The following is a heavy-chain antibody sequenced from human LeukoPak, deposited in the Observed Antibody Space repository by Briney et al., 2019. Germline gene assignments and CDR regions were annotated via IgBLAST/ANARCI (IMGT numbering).Heavy chain of an antibody. CDR3: TTSPGITVFGVVTDY. D-gene: IGHD3-3*01. CDR2: IESSTDGGTT. Sequence: GGSLRLSCAASGPTFRNAFMNWGRQAPGKGLEWVGRIESSTDGGTTDYAAPVKGRFTMSRDDSKNTLYLQMNNVKTEDTGVYYCTTSPGITVFGVVTDYWGQGTLVIVSS. CDR1: GPTFRNAF. J-gene: IGHJ4*02. V-gene: IGHV3-15*04.